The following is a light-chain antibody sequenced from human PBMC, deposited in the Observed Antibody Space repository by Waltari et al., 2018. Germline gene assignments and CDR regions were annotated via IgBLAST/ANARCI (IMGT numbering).Light chain of an antibody. V-gene: IGLV2-8*01. Sequence: QSALTQPPSASGSPGQSVTISCTGTSSDVGGYNYVSWYQQHPGKAPKRMISEVTNAPSGVPDRCSGSKSGNTASLPVSGLQAEDEADYYCSSYAGSNNLVFGGGTKLTVL. CDR1: SSDVGGYNY. J-gene: IGLJ2*01. CDR2: EVT. CDR3: SSYAGSNNLV.